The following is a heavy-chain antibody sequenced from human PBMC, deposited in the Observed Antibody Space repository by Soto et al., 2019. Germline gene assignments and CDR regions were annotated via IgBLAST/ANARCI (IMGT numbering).Heavy chain of an antibody. J-gene: IGHJ5*02. CDR3: ARPFKAWGRKWFDP. Sequence: QLQLQESGPGLVKPSETLSLTCTVSGGSISSSSYYWGWIRQPPGKGLEWIGSIYYSGSTYYNPSLKSRVTISVDTSTNQFSLKLSSVTAADTAVYYCARPFKAWGRKWFDPWGQGTLVTVSS. CDR2: IYYSGST. CDR1: GGSISSSSYY. V-gene: IGHV4-39*01. D-gene: IGHD3-16*01.